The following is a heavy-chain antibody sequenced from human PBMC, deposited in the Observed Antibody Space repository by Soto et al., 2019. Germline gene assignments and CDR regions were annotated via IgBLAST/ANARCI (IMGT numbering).Heavy chain of an antibody. Sequence: SETLSLTCAVYGGSFSGYYWSWIRQPPGKGLEWIGEINHSGSTNYNPSLKSRVTISVDTSKNQFSLKRSSVTAADTAVYYCASTGIAAAGTIRSDYYYYMDVWGKGTTVTVSS. CDR1: GGSFSGYY. J-gene: IGHJ6*03. CDR2: INHSGST. D-gene: IGHD6-13*01. CDR3: ASTGIAAAGTIRSDYYYYMDV. V-gene: IGHV4-34*01.